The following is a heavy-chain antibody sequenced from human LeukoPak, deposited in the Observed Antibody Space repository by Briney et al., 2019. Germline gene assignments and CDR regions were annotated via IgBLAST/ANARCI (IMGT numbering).Heavy chain of an antibody. CDR2: INPNSGGT. V-gene: IGHV1-2*02. J-gene: IGHJ6*03. Sequence: GASVKVSCKASGYTFTGYYMHWVRQAPGQGLEWMGWINPNSGGTNYAQKFQGRVTMTRDTSISTAYMELSRLRSDDTAVYYCARDRVEYSSSSHYHYYYMDVWGKGTTVTVSS. D-gene: IGHD6-6*01. CDR3: ARDRVEYSSSSHYHYYYMDV. CDR1: GYTFTGYY.